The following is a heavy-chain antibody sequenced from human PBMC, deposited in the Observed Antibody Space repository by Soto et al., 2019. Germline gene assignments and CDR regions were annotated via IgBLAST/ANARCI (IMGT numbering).Heavy chain of an antibody. V-gene: IGHV1-69*01. CDR1: GGTFSSYA. CDR3: ARDTNNYDSSGYYYFPCFDY. CDR2: IIPIFGTA. D-gene: IGHD3-22*01. Sequence: QVQLVQSGAEVKKPGSSVKVSCKASGGTFSSYAISWVRQAPGQGLEWMGGIIPIFGTANYAQKFQGRVTITADESTSTAYMELSSLRSEDTAVYYCARDTNNYDSSGYYYFPCFDYWGQGTLGTVSS. J-gene: IGHJ4*02.